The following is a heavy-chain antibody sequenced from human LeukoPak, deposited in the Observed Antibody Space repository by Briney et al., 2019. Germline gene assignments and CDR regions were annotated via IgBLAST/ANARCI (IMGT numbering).Heavy chain of an antibody. CDR1: GFTFSSYA. D-gene: IGHD6-13*01. CDR3: AKVSGNQAAGTSYYFDY. CDR2: ISGSGGST. J-gene: IGHJ4*02. V-gene: IGHV3-23*01. Sequence: PGGSLRLSCAASGFTFSSYAMSWVRQAPGKGLEWVSAISGSGGSTYYADSVKGRFTISRDNSKNTLYLQMNSLRAEDTAVYYCAKVSGNQAAGTSYYFDYWGQGTLVTVSS.